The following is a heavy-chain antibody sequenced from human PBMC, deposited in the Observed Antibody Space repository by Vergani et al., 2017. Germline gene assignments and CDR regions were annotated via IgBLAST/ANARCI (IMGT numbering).Heavy chain of an antibody. V-gene: IGHV1-3*01. Sequence: QVQLVQSGAEVKKPGASVKVSCKASGYTFTSYAMHWVRQAPGQRLEWMGWINAGNGNTKYSQKFQGRVTITRDTSASTAYMELSSLRSEDTAVYYCARERFYDYVWGSYRLRGGYYFDYWSQGTLVTVSS. CDR3: ARERFYDYVWGSYRLRGGYYFDY. CDR1: GYTFTSYA. J-gene: IGHJ4*02. CDR2: INAGNGNT. D-gene: IGHD3-16*02.